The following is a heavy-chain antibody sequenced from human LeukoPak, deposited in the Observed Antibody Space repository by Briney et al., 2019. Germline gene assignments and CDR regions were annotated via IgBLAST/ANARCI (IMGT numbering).Heavy chain of an antibody. J-gene: IGHJ4*02. V-gene: IGHV3-43*02. D-gene: IGHD2-8*01. CDR3: TKDKVQYCTNGVRYSPGDY. CDR2: ISGDGGST. CDR1: GFTFHDYA. Sequence: GGSLRLSCAASGFTFHDYAMHWVRQAPGKGPGWVSLISGDGGSTYYADSVKGRFTISRDNSKNSLYLQMNSLRTEDTALYYCTKDKVQYCTNGVRYSPGDYWGQGTLVTVSS.